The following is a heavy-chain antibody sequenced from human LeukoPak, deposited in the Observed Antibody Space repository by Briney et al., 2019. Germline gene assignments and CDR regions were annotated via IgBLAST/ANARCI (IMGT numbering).Heavy chain of an antibody. CDR1: GFTFSSYG. D-gene: IGHD3-3*01. Sequence: GGSLRLSCAASGFTFSSYGMHWVRQAPGKGLEWVAVIWYDGSNKYYADSVKGRFTISRDNSKNTLYLQMNSLRAEDTAVYYCAKDFLVGGVVIYYFDYWGQGTLVTVSS. CDR3: AKDFLVGGVVIYYFDY. CDR2: IWYDGSNK. J-gene: IGHJ4*02. V-gene: IGHV3-33*06.